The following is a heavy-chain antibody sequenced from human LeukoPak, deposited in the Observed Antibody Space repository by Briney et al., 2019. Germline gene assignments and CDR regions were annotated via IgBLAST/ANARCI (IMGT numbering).Heavy chain of an antibody. CDR1: GFTFAGYW. V-gene: IGHV3-7*01. J-gene: IGHJ4*02. CDR3: ARDIVLMVYDY. Sequence: GGSLRLSCAASGFTFAGYWMTWVRQAPGKGREWVANIKQDGSEKYYVDSVKGRFTISRDNAKNSLYLQMNSLRAEDTAIYYCARDIVLMVYDYWGQGTLVTVSS. D-gene: IGHD2-8*01. CDR2: IKQDGSEK.